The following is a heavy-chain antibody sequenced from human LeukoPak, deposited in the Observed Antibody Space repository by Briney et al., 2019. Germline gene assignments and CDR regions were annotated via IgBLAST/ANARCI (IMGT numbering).Heavy chain of an antibody. J-gene: IGHJ4*02. CDR1: GGSISSYY. Sequence: SETLSLTCTVSGGSISSYYWSWIRQPPGKGLEWIGYIYYSGSTNYNPSLKSRVTISVDTSKNQFSLKLSSVTAADTAVYYCARGGGRARALLWFGELSPFDYWGQGTLVTVSS. CDR3: ARGGGRARALLWFGELSPFDY. CDR2: IYYSGST. D-gene: IGHD3-10*01. V-gene: IGHV4-59*01.